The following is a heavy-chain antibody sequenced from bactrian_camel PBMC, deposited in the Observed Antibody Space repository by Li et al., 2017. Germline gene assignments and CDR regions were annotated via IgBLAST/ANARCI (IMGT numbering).Heavy chain of an antibody. J-gene: IGHJ4*01. D-gene: IGHD1*01. CDR1: GSILGSYTLAESHC. CDR2: IDRGSAT. CDR3: AADRSTCGLGIRPSY. Sequence: HVQLVESGGGSVQAGGSLRLPCRTSGSILGSYTLAESHCMGWFRQAPGKEREVVATIDRGSATTYANSVKGRFDISKDNVESTLYLQMNSLKPEDTAMYYCAADRSTCGLGIRPSYWGQGTQVTVS. V-gene: IGHV3S53*01.